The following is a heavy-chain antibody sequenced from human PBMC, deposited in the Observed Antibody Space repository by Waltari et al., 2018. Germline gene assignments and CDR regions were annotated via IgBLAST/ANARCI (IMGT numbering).Heavy chain of an antibody. Sequence: QVQLVQSGAEVKKPGSSVKVSCKASGGTFSSYAISWVRQAPGQGLEGMGGIIPIFGTANYAQKFQGRVTITADESTSTAYMELSSLRSEDTAVYYCARVKSMGGGVAGLYDYWGQGTLVTVSS. CDR1: GGTFSSYA. V-gene: IGHV1-69*01. J-gene: IGHJ4*02. D-gene: IGHD6-19*01. CDR3: ARVKSMGGGVAGLYDY. CDR2: IIPIFGTA.